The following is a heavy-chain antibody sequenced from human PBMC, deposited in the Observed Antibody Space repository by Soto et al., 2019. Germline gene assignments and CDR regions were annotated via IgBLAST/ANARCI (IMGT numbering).Heavy chain of an antibody. Sequence: VGSLRLSCAASGFTFSSYAMSWVRQAPGKGLEWVSAISGSGGSTYYADSVKGRFTISRDNSKNTLYLQMNSLRAEDTAVYYCAKAVGSSSWYYFDYWGQGTLVTVSS. V-gene: IGHV3-23*01. CDR2: ISGSGGST. D-gene: IGHD6-13*01. J-gene: IGHJ4*02. CDR3: AKAVGSSSWYYFDY. CDR1: GFTFSSYA.